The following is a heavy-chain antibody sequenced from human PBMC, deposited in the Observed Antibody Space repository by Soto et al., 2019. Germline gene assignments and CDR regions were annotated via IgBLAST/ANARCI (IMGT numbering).Heavy chain of an antibody. Sequence: GGSLRLSCAASGFTFSSYAMSWVRQAPGKGLEWVSAISGSGGSTYYADSVKGRFTISRDNSKNTLYLQMNSLRAEDTAVYYCAKIKRGYSGYDHEFDYWGQGTLVTVSS. CDR3: AKIKRGYSGYDHEFDY. J-gene: IGHJ4*02. CDR2: ISGSGGST. CDR1: GFTFSSYA. V-gene: IGHV3-23*01. D-gene: IGHD5-12*01.